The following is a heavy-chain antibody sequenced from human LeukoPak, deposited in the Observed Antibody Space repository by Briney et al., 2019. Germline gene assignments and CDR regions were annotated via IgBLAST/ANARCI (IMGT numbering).Heavy chain of an antibody. J-gene: IGHJ6*02. CDR2: IYSGGST. CDR3: ARSGFGVLYYYGMDV. CDR1: GFTVSSNY. V-gene: IGHV3-53*01. Sequence: PGGSLRLSCAASGFTVSSNYMSWVRQAPGKGLEWGSVIYSGGSTYYADSVKGRFTISRDNSKNTLYLQMNSLRAEDTAVYYCARSGFGVLYYYGMDVWGQGTTVTVSS. D-gene: IGHD3-10*01.